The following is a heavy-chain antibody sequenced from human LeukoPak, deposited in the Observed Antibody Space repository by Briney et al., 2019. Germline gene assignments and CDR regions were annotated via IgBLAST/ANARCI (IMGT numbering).Heavy chain of an antibody. J-gene: IGHJ4*02. CDR3: AKERYCSSTSCYQAATDY. D-gene: IGHD2-2*01. V-gene: IGHV3-23*01. CDR2: ISGSGGST. CDR1: GFTFSSYA. Sequence: GGSLRLSCAASGFTFSSYAMSWVRQAPGKGLEWVSAISGSGGSTYYADSVKGRFTISRDNSKNTLYLQMNSLRAEDTAVYYCAKERYCSSTSCYQAATDYWGQGTLVTVSS.